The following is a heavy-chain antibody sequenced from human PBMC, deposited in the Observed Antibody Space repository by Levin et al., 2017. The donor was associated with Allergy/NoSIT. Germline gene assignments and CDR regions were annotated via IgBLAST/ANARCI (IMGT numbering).Heavy chain of an antibody. D-gene: IGHD4-17*01. CDR2: INSDGGRT. Sequence: GGSLRLSCAASGFIFRAYWMHWVRQAPGKGLVWVSRINSDGGRTSYADFVKGRFTISRDNAKNTVYLQMNSLRAEDTAVYYCARRSSLTTTGGYYYHGMHVWGQGTTVTVSS. CDR3: ARRSSLTTTGGYYYHGMHV. J-gene: IGHJ6*02. V-gene: IGHV3-74*01. CDR1: GFIFRAYW.